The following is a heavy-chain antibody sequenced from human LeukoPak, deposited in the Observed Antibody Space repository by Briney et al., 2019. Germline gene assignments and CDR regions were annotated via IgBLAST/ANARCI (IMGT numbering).Heavy chain of an antibody. V-gene: IGHV3-21*01. J-gene: IGHJ4*02. Sequence: GGSLRLSCAASGFTFSSYSMNWVRQAPGKGLEWVSSISSSSSYIYYADSVKGRFTISRDNVKNSLYLQMNSLRAEDTAVYYCARYLNSGPADYWGQGSLVTVSS. CDR1: GFTFSSYS. CDR3: ARYLNSGPADY. D-gene: IGHD5-12*01. CDR2: ISSSSSYI.